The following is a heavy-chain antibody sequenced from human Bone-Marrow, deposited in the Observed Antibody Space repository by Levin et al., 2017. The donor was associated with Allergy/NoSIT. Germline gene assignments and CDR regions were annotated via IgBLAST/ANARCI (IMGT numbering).Heavy chain of an antibody. J-gene: IGHJ6*02. CDR1: GGSFSDYS. CDR2: INHSGST. V-gene: IGHV4-34*01. D-gene: IGHD2-15*01. Sequence: PSETLSLTCAVYGGSFSDYSWTWIRQPPGKGLEWIGEINHSGSTNQNPSLKSRVTMSVDKSKNQFSLRLSSVTAADTAVYFCAGGRLGRAVVAAMNLHNYGMDVWGQGTTVTVSS. CDR3: AGGRLGRAVVAAMNLHNYGMDV.